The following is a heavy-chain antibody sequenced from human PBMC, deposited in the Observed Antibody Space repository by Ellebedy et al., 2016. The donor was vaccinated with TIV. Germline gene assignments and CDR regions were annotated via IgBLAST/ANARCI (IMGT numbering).Heavy chain of an antibody. CDR1: RYTLTELS. CDR3: ARWDSSGYSAFDI. Sequence: ASVKVSXKVSRYTLTELSMHWVRQAPGKGLEWMGGFDPEDGETIYAQKFQGRVTMTEDTSTDTAYMELSSLRSEDTAVYYCARWDSSGYSAFDIWGQGTMVTVSS. D-gene: IGHD3-22*01. CDR2: FDPEDGET. V-gene: IGHV1-24*01. J-gene: IGHJ3*02.